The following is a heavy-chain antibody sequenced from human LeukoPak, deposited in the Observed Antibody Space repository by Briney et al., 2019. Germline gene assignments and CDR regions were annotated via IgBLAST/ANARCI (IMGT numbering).Heavy chain of an antibody. CDR3: ARERKIVGATEGY. V-gene: IGHV4-4*07. J-gene: IGHJ4*02. CDR2: IYTSGST. Sequence: PSETLSLTCTVSGGSISSYYWSWIRQPAGKGLEWIRRIYTSGSTNYNPSLKSRVTISVDKSNNQFSLKLSSVTAADTAVYYCARERKIVGATEGYWGQGTLVTVSS. D-gene: IGHD1-26*01. CDR1: GGSISSYY.